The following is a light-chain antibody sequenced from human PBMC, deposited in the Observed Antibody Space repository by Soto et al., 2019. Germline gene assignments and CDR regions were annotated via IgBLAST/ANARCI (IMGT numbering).Light chain of an antibody. CDR1: QGISSA. J-gene: IGKJ4*01. CDR2: DAS. CDR3: KQFKNSLLT. V-gene: IGKV1D-13*01. Sequence: AIQLTQSPSSLSASVGDRVTITCRASQGISSALAWYQQKPGKAPKLLIYDASSLESGVPSRFSGSGSGTVFTLTISTLQPEDFATYYCKQFKNSLLTSGGGTKGNIK.